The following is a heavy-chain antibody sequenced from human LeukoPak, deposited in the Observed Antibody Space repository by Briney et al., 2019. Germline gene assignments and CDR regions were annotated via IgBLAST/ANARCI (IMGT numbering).Heavy chain of an antibody. Sequence: SETLSLTCAVYGGSFSGYYWSWIRQPPGKGLEWIGSMSYSGSTFYNPSLKSRITIFVDTSKNQFSLRLNSVTAADTAIYYCARHDHSDFGDPNWFDPWGQGTLVTVSS. CDR2: MSYSGST. D-gene: IGHD4-17*01. CDR1: GGSFSGYY. CDR3: ARHDHSDFGDPNWFDP. V-gene: IGHV4-34*01. J-gene: IGHJ5*02.